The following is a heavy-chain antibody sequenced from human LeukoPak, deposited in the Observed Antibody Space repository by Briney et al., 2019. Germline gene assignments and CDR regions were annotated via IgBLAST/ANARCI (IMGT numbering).Heavy chain of an antibody. V-gene: IGHV3-53*01. CDR3: ARDKGVGDAFDI. CDR1: GFTFSSYA. D-gene: IGHD3-16*01. J-gene: IGHJ3*02. CDR2: IYSGGST. Sequence: GGSLRLSCAASGFTFSSYAMSWVRQAPGKGLEWVSVIYSGGSTYYADSVKGRFTISRDNSKNTLYLQMNSLRAEDTAVYYCARDKGVGDAFDIWGQGTMVTVS.